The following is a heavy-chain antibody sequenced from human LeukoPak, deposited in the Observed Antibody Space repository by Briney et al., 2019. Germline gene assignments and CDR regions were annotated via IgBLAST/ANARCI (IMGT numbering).Heavy chain of an antibody. V-gene: IGHV4-59*01. D-gene: IGHD7-27*01. CDR3: ARDMGISHAFDI. Sequence: SETLSLTCTVSGGSISSYYWSWIRQPPGKGLEWIGYIYYIGSTNYNPSLKSRVTISVDTSNNQFSLKLSSVTAADTAVYYCARDMGISHAFDIWGQGTMVTVSS. CDR1: GGSISSYY. CDR2: IYYIGST. J-gene: IGHJ3*02.